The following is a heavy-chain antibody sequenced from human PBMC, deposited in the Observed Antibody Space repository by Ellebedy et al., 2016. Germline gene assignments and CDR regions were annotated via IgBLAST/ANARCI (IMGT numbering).Heavy chain of an antibody. CDR3: AKRSNFYGMDV. J-gene: IGHJ6*02. V-gene: IGHV3-23*01. CDR1: GFTFSPYT. CDR2: ITNSGGTK. Sequence: GESLKISXVASGFTFSPYTMSWVRQAPGKGLEWVSGITNSGGTKYYSDSVKGRWTISRDNSKNTLYLQMNNLRVGDTAVYYCAKRSNFYGMDVWGQGTRVTVSS.